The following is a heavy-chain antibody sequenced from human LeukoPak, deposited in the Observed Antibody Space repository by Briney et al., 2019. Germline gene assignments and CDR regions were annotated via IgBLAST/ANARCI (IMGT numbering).Heavy chain of an antibody. CDR3: ARDHYYGSGTSPPRMDV. D-gene: IGHD3-10*01. J-gene: IGHJ6*02. CDR1: EFTFSNYA. V-gene: IGHV3-23*01. CDR2: ISGGGGST. Sequence: GGSLRLSCAASEFTFSNYAMNWVRQAPGKGLEWVSGISGGGGSTYYADSVKGRFTISRDNSKNTLYLQMNSLRAEDTAVYYCARDHYYGSGTSPPRMDVWGQGTTVTVSS.